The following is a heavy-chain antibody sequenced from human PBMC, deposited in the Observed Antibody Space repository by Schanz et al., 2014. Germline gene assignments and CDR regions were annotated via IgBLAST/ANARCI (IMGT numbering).Heavy chain of an antibody. D-gene: IGHD3-16*02. CDR3: TRSYYDFSWGSYRFRAFDI. CDR2: TNGDGTNA. V-gene: IGHV3-74*01. CDR1: GFTLSSYW. J-gene: IGHJ3*02. Sequence: EVKLVESGGGAVRPGGSLRLSCAASGFTLSSYWMHWVRQVPGKGLEWVSCTNGDGTNAKYADSVKGRFTISRDNAKKTLSLQRISLRAEDTAIYFCTRSYYDFSWGSYRFRAFDIWGQGTTVIVSS.